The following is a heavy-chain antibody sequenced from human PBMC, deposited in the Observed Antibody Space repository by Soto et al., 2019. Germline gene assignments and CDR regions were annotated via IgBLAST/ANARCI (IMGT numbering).Heavy chain of an antibody. CDR1: GGSISSSSYY. D-gene: IGHD4-17*01. Sequence: SETLSLTCTVSGGSISSSSYYWGWIRQPPGKGLEWIGSIYYSGSTYYNPSLKSRVTLSVDTYKNQFSLKLSSVTAADTAVYYCEQYPTVTTFPDYYYGMYVWGQG. V-gene: IGHV4-39*01. CDR2: IYYSGST. J-gene: IGHJ6*01. CDR3: EQYPTVTTFPDYYYGMYV.